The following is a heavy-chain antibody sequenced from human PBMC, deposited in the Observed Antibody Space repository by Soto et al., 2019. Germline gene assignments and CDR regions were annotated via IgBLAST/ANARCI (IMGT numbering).Heavy chain of an antibody. V-gene: IGHV4-34*01. CDR1: GGSFSGYY. D-gene: IGHD3-3*01. Sequence: SETLSLTCAVYGGSFSGYYWSWISQPPGKRLEWIGEINHSGSTNYNPSLKSRVTISVDTSKNQFSLKLSSVTAADTAVYYCARGRPFYDFWSGRGGNYFDYWGQGTLVTVSS. J-gene: IGHJ4*02. CDR3: ARGRPFYDFWSGRGGNYFDY. CDR2: INHSGST.